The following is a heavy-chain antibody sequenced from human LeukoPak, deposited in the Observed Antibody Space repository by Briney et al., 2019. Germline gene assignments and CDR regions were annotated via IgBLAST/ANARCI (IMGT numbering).Heavy chain of an antibody. CDR3: ARASRVGATIGSYYFDY. CDR2: INPNSGGT. J-gene: IGHJ4*02. D-gene: IGHD1-26*01. Sequence: ASVKVSCKASGYTFTGYYMHWVRQAPGQGLEWMGWINPNSGGTNYAQKFQGRVTMTRDTSISTAYMELSRLRSDDTAVYYCARASRVGATIGSYYFDYWGQGTLVTVSS. CDR1: GYTFTGYY. V-gene: IGHV1-2*02.